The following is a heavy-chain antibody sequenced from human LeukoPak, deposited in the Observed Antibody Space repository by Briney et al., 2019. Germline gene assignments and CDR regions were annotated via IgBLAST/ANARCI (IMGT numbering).Heavy chain of an antibody. V-gene: IGHV4-34*01. J-gene: IGHJ4*02. CDR3: ASSGSYSRARNFDY. D-gene: IGHD1-26*01. CDR1: GGSFSGYY. Sequence: SETLSLTCAVYGGSFSGYYWSWIRQPPGKGLEWIGEINHSGSTNYNPSLKSRVTISVDTSKNQFSLKLSSVTAADTAVYYCASSGSYSRARNFDYWGQGTLVTVSS. CDR2: INHSGST.